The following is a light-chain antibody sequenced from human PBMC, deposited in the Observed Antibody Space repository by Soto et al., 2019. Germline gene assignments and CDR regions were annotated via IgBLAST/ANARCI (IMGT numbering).Light chain of an antibody. CDR1: QRVSSY. Sequence: EIVLTQSPATLSLSPGERATLSCRASQRVSSYLAWNQQKPGQAPRLLIYDASTRASGIPARFSGSEPGTDFTHTINSLEDADFAGYDCQLLSNWHRYIFGQGIKV. CDR2: DAS. CDR3: QLLSNWHRYI. V-gene: IGKV3D-11*02. J-gene: IGKJ2*01.